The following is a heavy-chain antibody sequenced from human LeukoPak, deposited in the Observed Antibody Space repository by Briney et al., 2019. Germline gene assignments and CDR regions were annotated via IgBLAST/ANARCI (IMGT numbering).Heavy chain of an antibody. CDR3: ARAGYSSTWYPTAFDP. V-gene: IGHV3-11*06. J-gene: IGHJ5*02. CDR1: GFTFSDNY. D-gene: IGHD6-13*01. CDR2: ISSSSSYT. Sequence: GGSLRLSCAASGFTFSDNYMSWIRQAPGKGLEWVSHISSSSSYTNYADSVKGRFTISRDNAKNSLYLQMDSLRVEDTAVYYCARAGYSSTWYPTAFDPWGQGTLVTVPS.